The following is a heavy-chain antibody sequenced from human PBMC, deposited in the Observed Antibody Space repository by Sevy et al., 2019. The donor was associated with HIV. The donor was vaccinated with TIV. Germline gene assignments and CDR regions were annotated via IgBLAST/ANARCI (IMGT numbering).Heavy chain of an antibody. V-gene: IGHV4-59*01. CDR2: IFYTGST. CDR1: GGSISSYY. CDR3: ASLAIFGGNYYYGMDV. Sequence: SDTLSLTCTVSGGSISSYYWSWIRQAPGKGLEWIGYIFYTGSTNYNPSLKSRLTISIDTSKNQFSLEVNSVTAADTAVYYCASLAIFGGNYYYGMDVWGHGTTVTVSS. J-gene: IGHJ6*02. D-gene: IGHD3-3*01.